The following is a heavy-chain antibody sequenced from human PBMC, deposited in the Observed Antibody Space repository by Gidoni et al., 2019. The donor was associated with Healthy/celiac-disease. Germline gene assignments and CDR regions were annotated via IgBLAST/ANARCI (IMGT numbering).Heavy chain of an antibody. J-gene: IGHJ3*02. D-gene: IGHD2-15*01. Sequence: QVQLVQSGAEVKKPGSSVKVSCKASGGTFSSYAISWVRQAPGQGLEWMGGIIPIFGTANYAQKFQGRVTITADESTSTAYMELSSLRSEDTAVYYCARVYCSGGSCYSHAFDIWGQGTMVTVSS. V-gene: IGHV1-69*01. CDR2: IIPIFGTA. CDR1: GGTFSSYA. CDR3: ARVYCSGGSCYSHAFDI.